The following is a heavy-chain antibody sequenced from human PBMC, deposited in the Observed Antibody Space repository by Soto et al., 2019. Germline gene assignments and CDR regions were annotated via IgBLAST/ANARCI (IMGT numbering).Heavy chain of an antibody. CDR2: IKQDGSEK. D-gene: IGHD3-3*01. CDR3: AREGDNYDFWSGYLYYFDY. Sequence: GGSLKLSCAASGFTLSSYWMTWVRQAPGKGLEWVANIKQDGSEKYYVDSVKGRFTISRDNAKNSLYLQMNSLRAEDTAVYYCAREGDNYDFWSGYLYYFDYWGQGTLVTVSS. CDR1: GFTLSSYW. V-gene: IGHV3-7*03. J-gene: IGHJ4*02.